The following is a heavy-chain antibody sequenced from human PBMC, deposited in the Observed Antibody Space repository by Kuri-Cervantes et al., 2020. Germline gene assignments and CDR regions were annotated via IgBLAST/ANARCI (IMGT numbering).Heavy chain of an antibody. CDR3: AREGSLAVAGTFYQGWFDP. V-gene: IGHV1-2*02. J-gene: IGHJ5*02. Sequence: ASVKVSCKASGYTFTGYYMHWVRQAPGQGLEWMGWINPNSGGTNYAQKFQVRVTMTRDTSISTAYMELSRLRSDDTAVYYCAREGSLAVAGTFYQGWFDPWGQGTLVTVSS. D-gene: IGHD6-19*01. CDR2: INPNSGGT. CDR1: GYTFTGYY.